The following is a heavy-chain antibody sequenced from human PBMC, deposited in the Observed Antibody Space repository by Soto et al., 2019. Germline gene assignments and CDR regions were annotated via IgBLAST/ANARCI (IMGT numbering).Heavy chain of an antibody. Sequence: EVQLVESGGGLIQPGGSLRLSCEVSGLTVSGNYFTWVRQAPGKGLEWVSRITTDDTTHYADSVKGRFTISRDKSKNSVYLHMISLRPEDTAVYYCARIDFGGDSWGQGTLVTVSS. J-gene: IGHJ4*02. CDR1: GLTVSGNY. CDR2: ITTDDTT. D-gene: IGHD4-17*01. CDR3: ARIDFGGDS. V-gene: IGHV3-53*01.